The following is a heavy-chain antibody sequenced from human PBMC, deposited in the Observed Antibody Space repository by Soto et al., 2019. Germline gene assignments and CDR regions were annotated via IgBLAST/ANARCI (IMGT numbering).Heavy chain of an antibody. CDR1: GFTFSSYS. CDR2: ISSSSSYI. V-gene: IGHV3-21*01. CDR3: ARAPRNIVATIGWFDP. D-gene: IGHD5-12*01. Sequence: EVQLVESGGGLVKPGGSLRLSCAASGFTFSSYSMNWVRQAPGKGLEWVSSISSSSSYIYYADSVKGRFTISRDNAKNSLYLQMNSLRAEDTAVYYCARAPRNIVATIGWFDPWGQGTLVTVSS. J-gene: IGHJ5*02.